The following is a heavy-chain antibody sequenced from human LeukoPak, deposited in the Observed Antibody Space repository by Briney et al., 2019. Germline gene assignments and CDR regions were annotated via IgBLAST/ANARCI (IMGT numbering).Heavy chain of an antibody. V-gene: IGHV4-38-2*02. CDR3: ARGKVVAANDY. CDR2: IYHSGST. Sequence: RTSETLSLTCTVSGYSISSGYYWGWIRQPPGKGLEWIGSIYHSGSTYYNPSLKSRVTISVDTSKNQFSLKLSSVTAADTAVYYCARGKVVAANDYWGQGTLVTVSS. CDR1: GYSISSGYY. J-gene: IGHJ4*02. D-gene: IGHD2-15*01.